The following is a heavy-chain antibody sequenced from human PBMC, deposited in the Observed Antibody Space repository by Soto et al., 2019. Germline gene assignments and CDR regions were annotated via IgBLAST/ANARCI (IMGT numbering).Heavy chain of an antibody. D-gene: IGHD4-17*01. V-gene: IGHV1-69*08. Sequence: QVQVVQSGAEVKKPGSSVKVSCKASGGSYSTYTISWVRQAPGQGLEWMGRIIPILGIANYAQTFQGRVTITADKSTSTAYMELTDLRSEDTAVYYCAIESLGDYPLLDYWGQATLGTVSS. CDR3: AIESLGDYPLLDY. CDR1: GGSYSTYT. J-gene: IGHJ4*02. CDR2: IIPILGIA.